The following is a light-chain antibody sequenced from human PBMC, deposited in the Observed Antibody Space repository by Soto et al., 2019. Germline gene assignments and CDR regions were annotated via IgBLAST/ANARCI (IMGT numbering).Light chain of an antibody. Sequence: QSALTQPASASGTPGQRVTISCSGSGTNIGINTVNWYQQLPGTAPKLLIYNNNQRSSGVSDRFSGSKSGASASLAISGLHSEDEGHYFCAAWDDSRNGPQFGGGTKLTVL. CDR3: AAWDDSRNGPQ. CDR2: NNN. V-gene: IGLV1-44*01. J-gene: IGLJ3*02. CDR1: GTNIGINT.